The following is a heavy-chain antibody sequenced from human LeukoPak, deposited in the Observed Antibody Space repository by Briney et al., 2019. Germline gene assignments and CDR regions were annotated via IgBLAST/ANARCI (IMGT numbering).Heavy chain of an antibody. V-gene: IGHV3-23*01. D-gene: IGHD3-22*01. J-gene: IGHJ4*01. CDR1: GFTFSSYA. CDR3: AKDKRLSSMIVVVLFDY. Sequence: GGSLRLSCAASGFTFSSYAMSWVRQAPGKGLEWVSAISGSYGSTYYADSVKGRFTISRDNSKNTLYLQINSLRVEDTAVYYCAKDKRLSSMIVVVLFDYWGHGTLVTVSS. CDR2: ISGSYGST.